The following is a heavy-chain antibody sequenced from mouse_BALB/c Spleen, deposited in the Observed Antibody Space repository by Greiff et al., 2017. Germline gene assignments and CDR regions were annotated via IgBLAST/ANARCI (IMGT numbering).Heavy chain of an antibody. CDR3: AREARARGMDY. CDR2: IYPGDGDT. J-gene: IGHJ4*01. V-gene: IGHV1-80*01. Sequence: QVQLQQSGAELVRPGSSVKISCKASGYAFSSYWMNWVKQRPGQGLEWIGQIYPGDGDTNYNGKFKGKATLTADKSSSTAYMQLSSLTSEDSAVYFCAREARARGMDYWGQGTSVTVSS. CDR1: GYAFSSYW. D-gene: IGHD3-1*01.